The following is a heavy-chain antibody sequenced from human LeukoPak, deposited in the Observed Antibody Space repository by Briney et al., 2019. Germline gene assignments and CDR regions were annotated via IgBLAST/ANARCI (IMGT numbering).Heavy chain of an antibody. D-gene: IGHD1-26*01. J-gene: IGHJ4*02. CDR3: ARGPKVGATADLFDY. V-gene: IGHV3-33*01. CDR1: GFIFSSHG. Sequence: GGSLRLSCAASGFIFSSHGMNWVRQTPGEGLEWVAVIWYDGSNKYYADSVKGRFIISRDNSKNTLYLQMNSLRPEDTAVYYCARGPKVGATADLFDYWSQGTLVTVSS. CDR2: IWYDGSNK.